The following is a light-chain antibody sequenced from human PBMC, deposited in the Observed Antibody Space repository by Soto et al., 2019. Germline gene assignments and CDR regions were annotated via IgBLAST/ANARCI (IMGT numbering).Light chain of an antibody. CDR3: QKYNSAPT. Sequence: DMQMTLSPSSLSASVGDIFTITCRAIHVISNKLACYQQKPGKVPKLLIYAASTLQSGVPSRFSGSGSGTDFTLTISSLQPEDVATYYWQKYNSAPTCGQGTRREIK. CDR1: HVISNK. CDR2: AAS. V-gene: IGKV1-27*01. J-gene: IGKJ5*01.